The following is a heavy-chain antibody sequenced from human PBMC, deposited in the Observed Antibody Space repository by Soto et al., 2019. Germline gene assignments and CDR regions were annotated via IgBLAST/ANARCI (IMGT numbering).Heavy chain of an antibody. J-gene: IGHJ4*02. Sequence: EVQLVESGGGLVKPGGSLRLSCAASGFTFSSYSMNWVRQAPGKGLEWVSSISSSSSYIYYADSVKGRFTISRDNAMNSLYLQMNSLRAEDTAVYYCARVGDIVVVPAAMADYWGQGTLVTVSS. D-gene: IGHD2-2*01. V-gene: IGHV3-21*01. CDR1: GFTFSSYS. CDR2: ISSSSSYI. CDR3: ARVGDIVVVPAAMADY.